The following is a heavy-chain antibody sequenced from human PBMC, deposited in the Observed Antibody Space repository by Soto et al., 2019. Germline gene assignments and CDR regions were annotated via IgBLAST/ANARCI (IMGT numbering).Heavy chain of an antibody. Sequence: ASETLSLTRTVSGGSITSGGSYWSWIRQQPRTGLEWIGHISYSGSTYYNTSLKSRVTISVDTSRNQFSLKLSSVTAADTAVYYCARALILTGYYIHDAFDIWGQGTMVTV. CDR2: ISYSGST. CDR3: ARALILTGYYIHDAFDI. D-gene: IGHD3-9*01. V-gene: IGHV4-31*03. CDR1: GGSITSGGSY. J-gene: IGHJ3*02.